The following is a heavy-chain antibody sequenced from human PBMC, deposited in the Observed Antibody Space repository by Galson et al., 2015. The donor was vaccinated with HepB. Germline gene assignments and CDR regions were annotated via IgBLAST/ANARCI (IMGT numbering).Heavy chain of an antibody. CDR2: VSAYNGNT. CDR3: ARAFIVVVPAASYNWNYTRTPSYYYYGMDV. V-gene: IGHV1-18*04. Sequence: SVKVSCKASGYTFTSYGISWVRQAPGQGLEWMGWVSAYNGNTNYAQKLQGRVTMTTDTSTSTAYMELRSLRSDDTAVYYCARAFIVVVPAASYNWNYTRTPSYYYYGMDVWGQGTTVTVSS. D-gene: IGHD2-2*01. CDR1: GYTFTSYG. J-gene: IGHJ6*02.